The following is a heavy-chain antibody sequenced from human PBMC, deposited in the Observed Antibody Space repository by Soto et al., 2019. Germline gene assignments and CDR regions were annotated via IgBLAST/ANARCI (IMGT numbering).Heavy chain of an antibody. CDR1: GDSVSTNSAT. CDR3: SRLIGTSRLAS. Sequence: QVQLQQSGPGLVKPSQTLSLTCAISGDSVSTNSATWDWIRQSPSRGLEWLGRTYYRSKWYNDYAVSVKGRIPINPDTSNTQLSLQLNSATPDDTAVYYCSRLIGTSRLASWGQGSLVTVSS. J-gene: IGHJ5*01. CDR2: TYYRSKWYN. V-gene: IGHV6-1*01. D-gene: IGHD2-2*01.